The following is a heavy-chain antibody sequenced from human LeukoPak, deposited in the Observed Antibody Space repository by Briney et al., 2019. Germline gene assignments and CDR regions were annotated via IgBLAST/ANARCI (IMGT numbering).Heavy chain of an antibody. J-gene: IGHJ3*02. CDR1: GGSISSGSYY. V-gene: IGHV4-61*02. D-gene: IGHD6-13*01. Sequence: SQTLSLTCTVSGGSISSGSYYWGWIRQPAGKGLEWIGRIYTSGSTDYNPSLKGRVTMSVDTSKNQFSLKLSSVTAADTAVYYCARDVSSIAADRSFDIWGQGTMVTVSS. CDR2: IYTSGST. CDR3: ARDVSSIAADRSFDI.